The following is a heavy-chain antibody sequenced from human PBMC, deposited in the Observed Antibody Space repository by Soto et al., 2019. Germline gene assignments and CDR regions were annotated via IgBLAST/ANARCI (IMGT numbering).Heavy chain of an antibody. Sequence: SVKVSCKASGGTFSSYAISWVRQAPGQGLEWMGGIIPIFGTANYAQKFQGRVTITADESTSTAYMELSSLRSEDTAVYYCARVDIDEYSSSSCYYYYGMDVWGQGTTVTVSS. J-gene: IGHJ6*02. D-gene: IGHD6-6*01. CDR1: GGTFSSYA. CDR3: ARVDIDEYSSSSCYYYYGMDV. CDR2: IIPIFGTA. V-gene: IGHV1-69*13.